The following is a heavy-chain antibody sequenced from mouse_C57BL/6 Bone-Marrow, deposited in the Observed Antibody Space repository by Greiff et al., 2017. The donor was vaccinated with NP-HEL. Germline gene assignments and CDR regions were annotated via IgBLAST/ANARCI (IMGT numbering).Heavy chain of an antibody. V-gene: IGHV1-81*01. CDR3: ARYYYSNYGRYFDY. CDR1: GYTFTSYG. D-gene: IGHD2-5*01. J-gene: IGHJ2*01. Sequence: VQLQQSGAELARPGASVKLSCKASGYTFTSYGISWVKQRTGQGLEWIGEIYPRSGNTYYNEKFKGKATLTADKSSSTAYMELRSLTSEDSAVYFCARYYYSNYGRYFDYWGQGTTLTGSS. CDR2: IYPRSGNT.